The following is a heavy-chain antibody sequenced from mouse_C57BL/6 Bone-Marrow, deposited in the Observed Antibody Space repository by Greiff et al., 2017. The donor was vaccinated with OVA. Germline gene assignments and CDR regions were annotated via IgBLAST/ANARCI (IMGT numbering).Heavy chain of an antibody. CDR3: ASLRGYAMDY. CDR2: INPNNGGT. Sequence: VQLQQSGPELVKPGASVKISCKASGYTFTDYYMNWVKQSHGKSLEWIGDINPNNGGTSYNQKFKGKATLTVDKSSSTAYMELRSLTSEDSAGYYCASLRGYAMDYWGQGTSVTVSS. J-gene: IGHJ4*01. CDR1: GYTFTDYY. V-gene: IGHV1-26*01. D-gene: IGHD1-1*01.